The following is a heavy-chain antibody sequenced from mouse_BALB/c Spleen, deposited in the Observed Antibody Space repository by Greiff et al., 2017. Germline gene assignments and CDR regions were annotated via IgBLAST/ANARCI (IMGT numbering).Heavy chain of an antibody. D-gene: IGHD2-5*01. Sequence: QVQLQQPGAELVKPGASVKLSCKASGYTFTSSWMHWVKQRPGQGLEWIGEINPSNGRTNYNEKFKSKATLTVDKSSSTAYMQLSSLTSEDSAVYYCAREATTVRDGYFDVWGAGTTVTVSS. J-gene: IGHJ1*01. CDR3: AREATTVRDGYFDV. CDR1: GYTFTSSW. V-gene: IGHV1S81*02. CDR2: INPSNGRT.